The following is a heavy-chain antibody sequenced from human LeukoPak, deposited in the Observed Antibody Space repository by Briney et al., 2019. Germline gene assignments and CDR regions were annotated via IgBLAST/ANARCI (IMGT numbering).Heavy chain of an antibody. J-gene: IGHJ4*02. V-gene: IGHV1-18*01. D-gene: IGHD3-22*01. CDR1: GYTFTSYG. CDR3: AREGNYYDSSGNHETYYFDY. Sequence: ASVKVSCKASGYTFTSYGISWVRQAPGQGLEWMGWISAYNGSTNYAQKLQGRVTMTTDTSTSTAYMELRSLRSDDTAVYYCAREGNYYDSSGNHETYYFDYWGQGTLVTVSS. CDR2: ISAYNGST.